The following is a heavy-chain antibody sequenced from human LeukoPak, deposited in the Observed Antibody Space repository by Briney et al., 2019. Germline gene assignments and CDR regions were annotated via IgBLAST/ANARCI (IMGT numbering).Heavy chain of an antibody. CDR3: ATGAGWYRH. CDR1: GGSFSGYY. Sequence: SETLSLTCAVYGGSFSGYYWSWIRQPPGKGLEWIGEINHSGSTNYNPSLKSRVTISVDTSKNQFSLKVTSVTAADTAVYYCATGAGWYRHWGQGTLVTVSS. CDR2: INHSGST. J-gene: IGHJ4*02. V-gene: IGHV4-34*01. D-gene: IGHD6-19*01.